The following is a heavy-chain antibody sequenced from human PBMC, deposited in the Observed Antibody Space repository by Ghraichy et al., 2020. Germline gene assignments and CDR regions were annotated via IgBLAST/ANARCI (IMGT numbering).Heavy chain of an antibody. CDR1: GLTFSSYW. V-gene: IGHV3-74*01. D-gene: IGHD3-10*01. Sequence: GGSLRLSCAASGLTFSSYWMHWVRQAPGKGLEWVSHIKTDGSTTNYADSVRGRFNISRDNAKNPLYLQMNSLRADDTAVYYCSTSPRADRGNYWGQGTLVTVSS. CDR2: IKTDGSTT. J-gene: IGHJ4*02. CDR3: STSPRADRGNY.